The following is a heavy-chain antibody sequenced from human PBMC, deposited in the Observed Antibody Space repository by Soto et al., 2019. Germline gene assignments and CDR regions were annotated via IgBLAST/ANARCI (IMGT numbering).Heavy chain of an antibody. Sequence: VGSLRLSCAASGFTFSSYSMNWVRQAPGKGLEWVSSISSSSSYIYYADSVKGRFTISRDNAKNSLYLQMNSLRAEDTAVYYCARAGRYFDWLLSGPNYGMDVWGQGATVTVSS. CDR2: ISSSSSYI. D-gene: IGHD3-9*01. J-gene: IGHJ6*02. V-gene: IGHV3-21*01. CDR1: GFTFSSYS. CDR3: ARAGRYFDWLLSGPNYGMDV.